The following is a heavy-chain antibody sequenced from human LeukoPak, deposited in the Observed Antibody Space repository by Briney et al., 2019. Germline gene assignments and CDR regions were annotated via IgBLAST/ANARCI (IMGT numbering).Heavy chain of an antibody. CDR2: IYHSGST. J-gene: IGHJ4*02. Sequence: SETLSLTCTVSGGSISSSSYYWGWIRQPPGKGLEWIGSIYHSGSTYYNPSLKSRVTISVDTSKNQFSLKLSSVTAADTAVYYCARVPYSSGWYHDYWGQGTLVTVSS. CDR1: GGSISSSSYY. CDR3: ARVPYSSGWYHDY. D-gene: IGHD6-19*01. V-gene: IGHV4-39*07.